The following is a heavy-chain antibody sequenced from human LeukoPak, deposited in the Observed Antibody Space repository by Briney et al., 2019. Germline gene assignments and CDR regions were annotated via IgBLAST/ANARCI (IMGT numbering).Heavy chain of an antibody. V-gene: IGHV4-34*01. CDR2: VNHDGNT. CDR3: ARRPQSSGNYDGPPGLDY. CDR1: GESFSGHY. J-gene: IGHJ4*02. D-gene: IGHD1-26*01. Sequence: SETLSLTCAVYGESFSGHYWGWIRQFPGKGLQWIGEVNHDGNTNYNPSLKTRVTISADTSKNQFSLKAASVTAADAAIYYCARRPQSSGNYDGPPGLDYWGQGTLVTVSS.